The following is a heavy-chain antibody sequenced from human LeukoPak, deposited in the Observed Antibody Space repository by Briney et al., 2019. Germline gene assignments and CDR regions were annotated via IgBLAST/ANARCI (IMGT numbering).Heavy chain of an antibody. CDR1: GGSISSGGYY. CDR3: ARARGTVAIDY. Sequence: SETLSLTCTVSGGSISSGGYYWSWIRQPPGKGLEWIGYISHSGSTYYNPSLKSRVTVSVDTSKNQFSLKLTSVTAADTAVYYCARARGTVAIDYWGQGTRVTVSS. D-gene: IGHD5-12*01. V-gene: IGHV4-30-2*01. CDR2: ISHSGST. J-gene: IGHJ4*02.